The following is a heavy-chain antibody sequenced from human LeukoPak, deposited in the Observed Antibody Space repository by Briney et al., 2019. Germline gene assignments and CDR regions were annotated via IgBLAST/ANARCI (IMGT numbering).Heavy chain of an antibody. CDR2: INIGGTNT. CDR1: GFTFNDYY. Sequence: GGSLRLSCAASGFTFNDYYMSWIRQAPGKGLEWLSYINIGGTNTHYADSVKGRFTISRDNAKKSLYLEMNNLRAEDTAVCYCATDGAGFDTWGQGVLVTVYS. CDR3: ATDGAGFDT. V-gene: IGHV3-11*01. J-gene: IGHJ5*02.